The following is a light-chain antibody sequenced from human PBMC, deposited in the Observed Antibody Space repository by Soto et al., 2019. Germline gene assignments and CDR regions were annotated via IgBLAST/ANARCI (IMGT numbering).Light chain of an antibody. CDR1: SSDVGGYYY. CDR2: EVS. CDR3: SSYAGTNTPYV. J-gene: IGLJ1*01. V-gene: IGLV2-8*01. Sequence: QSVLTQSPSASGSPGQSVTISCTGTSSDVGGYYYVSWYQQHPGKAPKLMIYEVSKRPSGVPDRFSGSKSGNTASLTVSGLQAEDEADYYCSSYAGTNTPYVFGTGTKVTVL.